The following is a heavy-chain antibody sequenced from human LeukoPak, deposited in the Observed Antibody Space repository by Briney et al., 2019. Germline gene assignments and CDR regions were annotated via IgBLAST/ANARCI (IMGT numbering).Heavy chain of an antibody. Sequence: VASVKVSCKASGYTFTGYYMHWVRQAPGQGLEWMGWINPNSGGTNYAQKFQGRVTMTRDTSISTAYMELSRLRSDDTAVYYCARDLDRSGYYFAHTDDYWGQGTLVTVSS. CDR1: GYTFTGYY. V-gene: IGHV1-2*02. CDR3: ARDLDRSGYYFAHTDDY. J-gene: IGHJ4*02. D-gene: IGHD3-22*01. CDR2: INPNSGGT.